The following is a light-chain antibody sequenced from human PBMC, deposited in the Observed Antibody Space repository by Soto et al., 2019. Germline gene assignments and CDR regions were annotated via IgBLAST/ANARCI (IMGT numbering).Light chain of an antibody. CDR1: QSLLHSNGYNY. J-gene: IGKJ1*01. V-gene: IGKV2-28*01. CDR3: MQARQTPLT. Sequence: DLVMTQSPLSLPVTPGEPASISCRSSQSLLHSNGYNYLDWYLQKPGQCPQLLVYLGSNRASGVPDRFSGSGSGTDFTLKISRVEAEDVGVYYCMQARQTPLTFGQGTKVEIK. CDR2: LGS.